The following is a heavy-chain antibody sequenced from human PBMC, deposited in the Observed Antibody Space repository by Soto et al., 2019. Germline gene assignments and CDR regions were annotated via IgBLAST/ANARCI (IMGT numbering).Heavy chain of an antibody. CDR1: GFTFSSYD. CDR3: ARGSFGAGSFRAYMDV. D-gene: IGHD3-10*01. J-gene: IGHJ6*03. Sequence: EVQLVESGGDLVQPGGSLRLSCAASGFTFSSYDMHWVRQAAGKGLEWVSTIGTAGDPYYTDSAKGRFTISRENAQNSLFLQMTSLRAGDTAVYYCARGSFGAGSFRAYMDVWGRWTTVTVSS. V-gene: IGHV3-13*05. CDR2: IGTAGDP.